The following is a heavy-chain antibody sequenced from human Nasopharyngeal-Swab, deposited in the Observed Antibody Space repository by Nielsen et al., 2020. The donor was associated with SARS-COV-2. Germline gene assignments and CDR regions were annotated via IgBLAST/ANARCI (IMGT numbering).Heavy chain of an antibody. CDR3: AIGAAVGTLFHGMDV. CDR2: IFPGDSDT. CDR1: GYRFTDYW. J-gene: IGHJ6*02. D-gene: IGHD1-26*01. Sequence: GESLKISCATSGYRFTDYWIAWVRQAPGKGLECMGTIFPGDSDTRYSPSFEGRVTISVDQSITTAYLRWTSLKASDTAKYYCAIGAAVGTLFHGMDVWGQGTMVTVSS. V-gene: IGHV5-51*01.